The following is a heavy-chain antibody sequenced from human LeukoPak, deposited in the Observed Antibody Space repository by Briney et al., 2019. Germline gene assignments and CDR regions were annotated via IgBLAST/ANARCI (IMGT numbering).Heavy chain of an antibody. J-gene: IGHJ6*02. Sequence: GGSLRLSCAASGFTFSSYSMNWVRQAPGKGLEWVSSISSSSSYIYYADSVKGRFTISRDNAKNSLYLQMNSLRAEDTAVYYCARGAYCSGGSCYRKGLVHYYYYGMDVWGQGTTVTVSS. CDR3: ARGAYCSGGSCYRKGLVHYYYYGMDV. CDR2: ISSSSSYI. V-gene: IGHV3-21*01. D-gene: IGHD2-15*01. CDR1: GFTFSSYS.